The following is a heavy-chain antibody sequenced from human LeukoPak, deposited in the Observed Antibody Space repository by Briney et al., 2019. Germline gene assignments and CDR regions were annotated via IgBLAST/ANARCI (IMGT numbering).Heavy chain of an antibody. CDR3: ARSTYCSGGSCYSRRYYYYYGMDV. CDR1: GGSFSGYY. V-gene: IGHV4-34*01. D-gene: IGHD2-15*01. J-gene: IGHJ6*02. CDR2: INHSGST. Sequence: SETLSLTCAVYGGSFSGYYWSWIRQPPGKGLEWIREINHSGSTNYNPSLKSRVTISVDTSKNQFSLKLSSVTAADTAVYYCARSTYCSGGSCYSRRYYYYYGMDVWGQGTTVTVSS.